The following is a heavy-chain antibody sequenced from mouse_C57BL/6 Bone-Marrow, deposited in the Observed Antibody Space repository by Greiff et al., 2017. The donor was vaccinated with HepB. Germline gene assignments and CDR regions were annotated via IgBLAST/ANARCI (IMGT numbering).Heavy chain of an antibody. Sequence: EVQLQQSVAELVRPGASVKLSCTASGFNIKNTYMHWVKQRPEQGLEWIGRIDPANGNTKYAPKFPGKATITADTSSNTAYLQLSSLTSEDTAIYYCASTMVTTEYAMDYWGQGTSVTVSS. J-gene: IGHJ4*01. CDR1: GFNIKNTY. D-gene: IGHD2-2*01. V-gene: IGHV14-3*01. CDR3: ASTMVTTEYAMDY. CDR2: IDPANGNT.